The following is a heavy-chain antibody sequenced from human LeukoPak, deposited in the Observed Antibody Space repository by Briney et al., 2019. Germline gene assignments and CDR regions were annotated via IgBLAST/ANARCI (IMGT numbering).Heavy chain of an antibody. CDR2: IYHTGNI. D-gene: IGHD1-1*01. J-gene: IGHJ4*02. CDR3: ARASHWNQLHYFDY. Sequence: PSETLSLTCAVSGASITSYYWTWIRQPPGKGLERIGYIYHTGNIKYNPSLNSRVTISIDTSKNHFSLNLSSVTAADSAMYYCARASHWNQLHYFDYWGQGTLVTVSS. CDR1: GASITSYY. V-gene: IGHV4-59*12.